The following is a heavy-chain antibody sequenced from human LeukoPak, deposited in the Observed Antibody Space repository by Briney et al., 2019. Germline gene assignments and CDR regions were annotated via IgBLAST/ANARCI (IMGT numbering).Heavy chain of an antibody. CDR1: GYSFTSYW. D-gene: IGHD4-23*01. CDR2: IYPGDSET. J-gene: IGHJ6*02. CDR3: ERHQGYGGDYYYYGMDV. V-gene: IGHV5-51*01. Sequence: GESLKISCKGSGYSFTSYWIGWVRQMPWKGLEWIGIIYPGDSETKYSPSFQGQVTISADKSISTAYLQWSSLKASDTTMYYCERHQGYGGDYYYYGMDVWGQGTTVTVSS.